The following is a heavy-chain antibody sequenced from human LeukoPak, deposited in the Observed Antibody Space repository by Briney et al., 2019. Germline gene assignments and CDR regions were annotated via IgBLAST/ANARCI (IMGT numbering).Heavy chain of an antibody. CDR2: ISGSGGST. CDR1: GSTFSSYA. J-gene: IGHJ4*02. V-gene: IGHV3-23*01. Sequence: PGGSLRLSCAASGSTFSSYAMSWVRQAPGKGLEWVSAISGSGGSTYYADSVKGRFTISRDNSKNTLYLQMNSLRAEDTAVYYCAKVLSGVQGVIPYDYWGQGTLVTVSS. D-gene: IGHD3-10*01. CDR3: AKVLSGVQGVIPYDY.